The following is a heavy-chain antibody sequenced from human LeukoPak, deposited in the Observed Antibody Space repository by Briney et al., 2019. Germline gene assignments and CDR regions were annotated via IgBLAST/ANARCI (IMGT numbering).Heavy chain of an antibody. CDR2: IYYSGST. CDR1: GGSISSYY. CDR3: ASTLDSYDSSGFDAFDI. J-gene: IGHJ3*02. V-gene: IGHV4-59*01. D-gene: IGHD3-22*01. Sequence: SGTLSLTCPVPGGSISSYYWSWIRQPPGKGLEWIGYIYYSGSTNYNPSLKSRVTISVDTSKNQFSLKLSSVTAADTAVYYCASTLDSYDSSGFDAFDIWGQGTMVTVSS.